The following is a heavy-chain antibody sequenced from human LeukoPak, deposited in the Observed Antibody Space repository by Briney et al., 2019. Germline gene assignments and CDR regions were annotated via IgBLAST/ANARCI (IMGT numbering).Heavy chain of an antibody. CDR3: ARVETYYDILTGYYYFDY. J-gene: IGHJ4*02. Sequence: ASVNASCKASGYTFTSYAMHWVRQAPGQRLEWMGWINAGNGNTKYSQKFQGRVTITRDTSASTAYMELSSLRSEDTAVYYCARVETYYDILTGYYYFDYWGQGTLVTVSS. V-gene: IGHV1-3*01. CDR1: GYTFTSYA. D-gene: IGHD3-9*01. CDR2: INAGNGNT.